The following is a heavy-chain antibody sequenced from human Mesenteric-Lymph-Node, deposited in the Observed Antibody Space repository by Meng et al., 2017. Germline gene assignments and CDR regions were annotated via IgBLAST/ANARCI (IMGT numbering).Heavy chain of an antibody. J-gene: IGHJ4*02. CDR2: ISYDGSDK. Sequence: QVQLVESGGGVVQPGRSRRLACAASGFTFSSCAMHWVRQAPGKGLEWVAVISYDGSDKYYADSVKGRFTISRDNSKNTLYLQMNSLRAEDTAVYYCARQGNYDSIGSLDYWGQGTLVTVSS. V-gene: IGHV3-30*03. CDR1: GFTFSSCA. D-gene: IGHD3-22*01. CDR3: ARQGNYDSIGSLDY.